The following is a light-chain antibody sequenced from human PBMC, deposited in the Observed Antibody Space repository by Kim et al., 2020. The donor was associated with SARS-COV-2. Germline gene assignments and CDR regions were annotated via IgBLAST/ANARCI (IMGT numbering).Light chain of an antibody. Sequence: SYELTQPPSLSVAPGKTARITCGGDNIGGKTVHWYQQKPGQAPVLVVYDDRDRPSGIPERFSGSNFGNTATLTISGVEAEDEADYYCQVWDSSSDHVVFGGGTQLTVL. CDR3: QVWDSSSDHVV. CDR2: DDR. CDR1: NIGGKT. V-gene: IGLV3-21*03. J-gene: IGLJ2*01.